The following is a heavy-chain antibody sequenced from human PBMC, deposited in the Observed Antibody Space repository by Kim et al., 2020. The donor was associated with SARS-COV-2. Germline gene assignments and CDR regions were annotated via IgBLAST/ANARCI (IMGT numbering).Heavy chain of an antibody. Sequence: SETLSLTCTVSGGSISSGGYYWSWIRQHPGKGLEWIGYIYYSGSTYYNPSLKSRVTISVDTSKNQFSLKLSSVTAADTAVYYCARDLGTAMAPRGHWFDPWGQGTLVTVSS. CDR1: GGSISSGGYY. J-gene: IGHJ5*02. V-gene: IGHV4-31*03. CDR2: IYYSGST. D-gene: IGHD5-18*01. CDR3: ARDLGTAMAPRGHWFDP.